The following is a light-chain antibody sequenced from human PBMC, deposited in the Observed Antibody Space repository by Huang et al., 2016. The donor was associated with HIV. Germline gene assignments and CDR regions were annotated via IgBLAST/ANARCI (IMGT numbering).Light chain of an antibody. Sequence: DIQMTQSPSSLSASIGDRVTITCRASQSITRFLNWYQQKPGKAPELLIFTASDLESGVPSRFSGSVSGTDFTLTIDSVQPEDFATYYCQQSYTVPYTFGQGTKLEIK. CDR1: QSITRF. CDR3: QQSYTVPYT. CDR2: TAS. V-gene: IGKV1-39*01. J-gene: IGKJ2*01.